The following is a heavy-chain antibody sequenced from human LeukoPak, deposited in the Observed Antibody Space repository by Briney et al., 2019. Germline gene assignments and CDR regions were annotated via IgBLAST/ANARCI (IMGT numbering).Heavy chain of an antibody. CDR3: AAYMGCSGGSCFPNFDP. V-gene: IGHV5-51*01. J-gene: IGHJ5*02. Sequence: GESLKISCEASGYTFTSYLIAWVRQMPGKGPEWMGIIYPGDSETRYSPSFQGQVTISVDKSISTAYLQWSSLKASDTAMYYCAAYMGCSGGSCFPNFDPWGQGTLVTVSS. D-gene: IGHD2-15*01. CDR2: IYPGDSET. CDR1: GYTFTSYL.